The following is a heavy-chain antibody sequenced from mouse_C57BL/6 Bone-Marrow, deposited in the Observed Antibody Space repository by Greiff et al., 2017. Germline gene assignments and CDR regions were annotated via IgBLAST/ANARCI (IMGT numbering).Heavy chain of an antibody. V-gene: IGHV1-55*01. D-gene: IGHD6-1*01. CDR2: IYPGSGST. CDR3: ERGILFFYYYAMDY. J-gene: IGHJ4*01. CDR1: GYTFTSYW. Sequence: QVQLKQSGAELVKPAPSVKMSCNASGYTFTSYWITWVKQRPGQGLEWIGDIYPGSGSTNYNEKFTSKATLTVDTSSSKAYMQLSSLTSEDSAVYFCERGILFFYYYAMDYWGQGTSVTVSS.